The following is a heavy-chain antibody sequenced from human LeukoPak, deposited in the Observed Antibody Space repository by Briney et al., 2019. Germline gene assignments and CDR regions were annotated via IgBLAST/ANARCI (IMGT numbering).Heavy chain of an antibody. CDR1: TYTFTTYG. Sequence: ASVKVSCKASTYTFTTYGFSWVRQAPGQGLEWMGWISAYNGNTNYAQKLQGRVTMTTDTSTSTAYMELRSLRSDDTAVYYCARALGSPYYYDSSAYLDYWGQGTLVTVSS. CDR3: ARALGSPYYYDSSAYLDY. D-gene: IGHD3-22*01. J-gene: IGHJ4*02. V-gene: IGHV1-18*01. CDR2: ISAYNGNT.